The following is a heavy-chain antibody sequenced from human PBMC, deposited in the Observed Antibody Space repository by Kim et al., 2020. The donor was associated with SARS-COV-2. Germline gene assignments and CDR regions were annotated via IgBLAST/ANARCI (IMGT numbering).Heavy chain of an antibody. CDR3: AKVAFNWNKEDGLDM. Sequence: GGSLRLSCAASRFTFSDYDMHWVRQPPGKGLEWVAVISFDGTKRHYAYHVKGRFTVSRDNFEDTLFLQMNSLRPEDTAIYYCAKVAFNWNKEDGLDMWGPGTLVIVSS. CDR2: ISFDGTKR. V-gene: IGHV3-30*18. D-gene: IGHD1-20*01. J-gene: IGHJ3*02. CDR1: RFTFSDYD.